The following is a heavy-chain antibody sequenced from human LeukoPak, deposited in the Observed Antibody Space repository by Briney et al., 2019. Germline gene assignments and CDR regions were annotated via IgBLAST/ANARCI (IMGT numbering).Heavy chain of an antibody. CDR3: ARGLLDGSNTAMVTGDWFDP. CDR1: GGSISSSSYY. V-gene: IGHV4-39*07. CDR2: IYYSGST. D-gene: IGHD5-18*01. Sequence: SETLSLTCTVSGGSISSSSYYWGWIRQPPGKGLEWIGSIYYSGSTYYNPSLKSRVTISVDTSKNQFSLKLSSVTAADTAVYYCARGLLDGSNTAMVTGDWFDPWGQGTLVTVSS. J-gene: IGHJ5*02.